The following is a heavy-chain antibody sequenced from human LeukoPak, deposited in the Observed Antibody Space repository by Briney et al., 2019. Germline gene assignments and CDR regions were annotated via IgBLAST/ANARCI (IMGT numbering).Heavy chain of an antibody. CDR3: ARDRCSGGSCQYYFDY. V-gene: IGHV3-64*01. D-gene: IGHD2-15*01. Sequence: GGSLRLSCAASGFTFSSYAMHCVRQAPGKGLEYVSAISSNGGSTYYANSVEGRFTISRDNSKNTLYLQMGSLRAEDMAVCYCARDRCSGGSCQYYFDYWGQGTLVTVSS. J-gene: IGHJ4*02. CDR1: GFTFSSYA. CDR2: ISSNGGST.